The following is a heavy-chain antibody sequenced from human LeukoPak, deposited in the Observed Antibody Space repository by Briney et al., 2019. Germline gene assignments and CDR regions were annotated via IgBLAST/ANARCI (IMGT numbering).Heavy chain of an antibody. V-gene: IGHV1-2*02. CDR2: INPNSGGT. CDR3: ARARRIAVAVYDY. D-gene: IGHD6-19*01. CDR1: GYTFTGYY. J-gene: IGHJ4*02. Sequence: ASVKVSCKASGYTFTGYYMHWVRQAPGQGLEWMGWINPNSGGTNYAQKFQGRVTMTRDTSISTAYMELSRLRSDDTAVYYCARARRIAVAVYDYWGQGTLVTVS.